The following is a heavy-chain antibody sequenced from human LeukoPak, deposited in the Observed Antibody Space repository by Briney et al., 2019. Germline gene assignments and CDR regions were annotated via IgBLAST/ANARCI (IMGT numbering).Heavy chain of an antibody. CDR1: EFTFSSYA. D-gene: IGHD6-13*01. V-gene: IGHV3-23*01. CDR2: MSGSGGST. J-gene: IGHJ2*01. CDR3: ARAAYSSTWYSRYFDL. Sequence: GGSLRLSCAASEFTFSSYAMNWVRQAPGKGLEWVSAMSGSGGSTYYADSVKGRFTISRDNSKNTLYLQMNSLRAGDTAVYYCARAAYSSTWYSRYFDLWGRGTLVTVSS.